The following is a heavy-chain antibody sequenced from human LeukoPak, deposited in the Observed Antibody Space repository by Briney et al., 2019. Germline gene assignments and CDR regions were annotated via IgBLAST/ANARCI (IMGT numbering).Heavy chain of an antibody. Sequence: GGSLRLSCAASEFTFSNYGIHWVRQAPGKGLEWVAFLHYEGNNKYYADSVKGRFTISKDKSRNTLYLQMNSLRAEDTALYYCARGGITIFGVVNPPDVWGKGTTVTVSS. D-gene: IGHD3-3*01. CDR2: LHYEGNNK. V-gene: IGHV3-30*02. J-gene: IGHJ6*04. CDR3: ARGGITIFGVVNPPDV. CDR1: EFTFSNYG.